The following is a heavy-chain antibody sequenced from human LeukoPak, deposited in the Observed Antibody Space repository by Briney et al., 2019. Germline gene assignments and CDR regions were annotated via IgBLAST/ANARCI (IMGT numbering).Heavy chain of an antibody. CDR1: EFTLRNYW. CDR2: ISSSTTTI. J-gene: IGHJ4*02. D-gene: IGHD3-22*01. CDR3: ARVIRSYYDSSGYAGDY. Sequence: GGSLRLSCAASEFTLRNYWMSWVRQAPGKGLEWVSYISSSTTTIYYADSVKGRFTISRDNAKNSLYLQMNSLRAEDTAVYYCARVIRSYYDSSGYAGDYWGQGTLVTVSS. V-gene: IGHV3-48*01.